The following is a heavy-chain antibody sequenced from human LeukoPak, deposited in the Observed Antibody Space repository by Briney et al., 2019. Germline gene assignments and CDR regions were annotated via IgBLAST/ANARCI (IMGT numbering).Heavy chain of an antibody. CDR1: GGSISSSSYY. V-gene: IGHV4-39*01. Sequence: KASETLSLTCTVSGGSISSSSYYWGWIRQPPGKGLEWIGSIYYSGSPYYNPSLKSRVTISVDTSKNQFSLKLSSVTAADTAVYYCARHRRPSSWLGRRLEYYFDYWGQGTLVTVSS. CDR2: IYYSGSP. D-gene: IGHD6-13*01. J-gene: IGHJ4*02. CDR3: ARHRRPSSWLGRRLEYYFDY.